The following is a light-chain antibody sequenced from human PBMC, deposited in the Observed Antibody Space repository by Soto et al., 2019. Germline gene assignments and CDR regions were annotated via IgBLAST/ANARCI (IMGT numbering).Light chain of an antibody. CDR2: DAS. CDR1: RSLSSIY. CDR3: QQYDNLIT. J-gene: IGKJ4*01. Sequence: EIVLTQSPATLSLSPGERATLSCGASRSLSSIYLAWYQQKPGLAPRLVIYDASSRATGIPDRFSGSGSGTDFTLTINILEPEDFAVYYCQQYDNLITFGGGTKVEIK. V-gene: IGKV3D-20*01.